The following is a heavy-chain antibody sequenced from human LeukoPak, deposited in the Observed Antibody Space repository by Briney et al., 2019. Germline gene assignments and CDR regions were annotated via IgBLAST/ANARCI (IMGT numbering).Heavy chain of an antibody. CDR1: GYTLTELP. CDR2: FDPEDGET. D-gene: IGHD5-18*01. CDR3: ATDGPYTAMVKGGDY. V-gene: IGHV1-24*01. Sequence: ASVKVSCKVSGYTLTELPMHWVRQAPGKGLEWMGGFDPEDGETIYAQKFQGRVTMTEDTSTDTAYMELSSLRSEDTAVYYCATDGPYTAMVKGGDYWGQGTLVTVSS. J-gene: IGHJ4*02.